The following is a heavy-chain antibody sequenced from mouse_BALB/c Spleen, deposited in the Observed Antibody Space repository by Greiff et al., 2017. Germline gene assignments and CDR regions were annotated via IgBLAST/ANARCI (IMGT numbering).Heavy chain of an antibody. CDR3: ARSRGLLDFDY. V-gene: IGHV1-7*01. CDR2: INPSTGYT. CDR1: GYTFTSYW. D-gene: IGHD2-1*01. Sequence: QVQLQQSGAELAKPGASVKMSCKASGYTFTSYWMHWVNQRPGQGLEWIGYINPSTGYTEYNQKFKDKATLTADKSSSTAYMQLSSLTSEDSAVYYCARSRGLLDFDYWGQGTTLTVSS. J-gene: IGHJ2*01.